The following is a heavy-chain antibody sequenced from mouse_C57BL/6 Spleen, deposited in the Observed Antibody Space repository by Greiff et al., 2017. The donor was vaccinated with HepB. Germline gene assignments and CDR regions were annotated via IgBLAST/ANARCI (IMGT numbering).Heavy chain of an antibody. V-gene: IGHV1-15*01. CDR3: TRSHYYGSSDNAY. CDR2: IDPETGGT. Sequence: VQLQQSGAELVRPGASVTLSCKASGYTFTDYEMHWVKQTPVHGLDWIGAIDPETGGTAYNQKFKGKAILTADKSSSTAYMELRSLTTEDSAVYYCTRSHYYGSSDNAYWGQGTLVTVSA. D-gene: IGHD1-1*01. J-gene: IGHJ3*01. CDR1: GYTFTDYE.